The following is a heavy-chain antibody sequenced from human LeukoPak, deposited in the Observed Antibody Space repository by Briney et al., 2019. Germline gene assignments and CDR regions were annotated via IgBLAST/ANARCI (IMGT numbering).Heavy chain of an antibody. CDR3: ARPLAAESDY. J-gene: IGHJ4*02. Sequence: ASVKVSCEASGYTFTEYYMHWVRQAPGQGLEWMGRINSNSGDTKYAQKFQGRVTLTRDTSISTVYMELRRLRSDDTAVYYCARPLAAESDYWGLGTLVTVSS. V-gene: IGHV1-2*06. CDR2: INSNSGDT. D-gene: IGHD6-13*01. CDR1: GYTFTEYY.